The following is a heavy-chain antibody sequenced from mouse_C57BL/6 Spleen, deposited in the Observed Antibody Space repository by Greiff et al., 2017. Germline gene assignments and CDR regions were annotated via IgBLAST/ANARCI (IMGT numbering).Heavy chain of an antibody. J-gene: IGHJ1*03. D-gene: IGHD1-1*01. Sequence: LVESGAELARPGASVKLSCKASGYTFTSYGISWVKQRTGQGLEWIGEIYPRSGNTYYNEKFKGKATLTADKSSSTAYMELRSLTSEDSAVYFCARSDYGSSGGYFDVWGTGTTVTVSS. CDR1: GYTFTSYG. V-gene: IGHV1-81*01. CDR3: ARSDYGSSGGYFDV. CDR2: IYPRSGNT.